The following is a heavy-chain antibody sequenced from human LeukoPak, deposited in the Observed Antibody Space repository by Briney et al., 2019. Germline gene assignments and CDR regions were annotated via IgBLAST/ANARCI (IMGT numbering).Heavy chain of an antibody. CDR1: GDFINSGGYY. CDR3: ARRITIFGALYYMDV. Sequence: SETLSLTCIVSGDFINSGGYYWSWIRQPPGKGLEWIGYISHSGSTYDNPSLRSRVTISVDRSKNQFSLILSSVTAADTAVYYCARRITIFGALYYMDVWGKGTTVTVSS. J-gene: IGHJ6*03. V-gene: IGHV4-30-2*01. D-gene: IGHD3-3*01. CDR2: ISHSGST.